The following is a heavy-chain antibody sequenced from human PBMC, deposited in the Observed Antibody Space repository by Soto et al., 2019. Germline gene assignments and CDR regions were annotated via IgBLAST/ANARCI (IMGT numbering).Heavy chain of an antibody. J-gene: IGHJ5*02. V-gene: IGHV3-23*01. CDR3: AKTQGFELVRFATAYWFDH. D-gene: IGHD3-3*01. CDR2: SSGSGFKK. Sequence: GESLTLSCAASGFFFENFGMSWVRQPPGKGLDRISSSSGSGFKKYYDDSESGLFTISSDNSKSTVYLELNNLSAEKTALYHCAKTQGFELVRFATAYWFDHWGQGSVVTVSS. CDR1: GFFFENFG.